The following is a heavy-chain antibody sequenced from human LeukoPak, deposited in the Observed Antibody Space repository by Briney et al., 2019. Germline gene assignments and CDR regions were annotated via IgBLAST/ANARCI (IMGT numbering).Heavy chain of an antibody. CDR2: IYYSGTN. J-gene: IGHJ4*02. Sequence: SETLSLTCSVSGGSINSNSHQWDWIRQAPGKGLEWIGNIYYSGTNSYNPSLKSRVTISVDTSKNHFSLGLTSVTAADTAVYYCARRGDLSTDYAFDYWGQGTLVTVSS. D-gene: IGHD3/OR15-3a*01. V-gene: IGHV4-39*02. CDR3: ARRGDLSTDYAFDY. CDR1: GGSINSNSHQ.